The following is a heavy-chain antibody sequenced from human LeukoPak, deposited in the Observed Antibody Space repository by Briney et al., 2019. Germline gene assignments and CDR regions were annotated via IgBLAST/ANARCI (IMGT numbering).Heavy chain of an antibody. D-gene: IGHD5-12*01. CDR1: GFTFSSYA. V-gene: IGHV3-30*04. CDR3: ARDRDVDIVATILDY. J-gene: IGHJ4*02. Sequence: RGSLRLSCAASGFTFSSYAMHWVRQAPGKGLEGGAVISYDGSNKYYADYVKGRFTICRDNSKTTLYPQMNSLRAEHTAVYYCARDRDVDIVATILDYWGQGTLVTVSS. CDR2: ISYDGSNK.